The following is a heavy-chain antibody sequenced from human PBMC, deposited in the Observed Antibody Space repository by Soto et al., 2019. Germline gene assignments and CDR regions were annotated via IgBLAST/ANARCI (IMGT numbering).Heavy chain of an antibody. J-gene: IGHJ4*02. V-gene: IGHV3-9*01. D-gene: IGHD2-2*01. CDR3: AKDMVLGGSTSCLFDY. Sequence: GGSLRLSCAASGFTFDDYAMHWVRQAPGKGLEWVSGISWNSGSIGYADSVKGRFTISRDNAKNSLYLQMNSLRAEDTALYYCAKDMVLGGSTSCLFDYWGQGTLVTVSS. CDR2: ISWNSGSI. CDR1: GFTFDDYA.